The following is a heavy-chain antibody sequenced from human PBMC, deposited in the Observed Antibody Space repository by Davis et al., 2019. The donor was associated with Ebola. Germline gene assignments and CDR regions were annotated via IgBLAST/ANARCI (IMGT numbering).Heavy chain of an antibody. D-gene: IGHD2-15*01. CDR3: TLDPGGSFDY. V-gene: IGHV3-30*04. CDR1: GFTFRNYA. J-gene: IGHJ4*02. CDR2: VSHSEREK. Sequence: GESLKISCAASGFTFRNYAMHWVRQAPGKGLEWVAVVSHSEREKFYADSVKGRFTISRDNSENTLYLQMNSLTADDTAVYYCTLDPGGSFDYWGQGTPVTVSS.